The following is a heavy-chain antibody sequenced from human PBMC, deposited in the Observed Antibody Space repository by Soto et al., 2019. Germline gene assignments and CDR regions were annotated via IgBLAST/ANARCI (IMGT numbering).Heavy chain of an antibody. CDR3: ARDSVRDYLYYYYGMDV. V-gene: IGHV3-21*01. CDR2: IGTRSSYI. Sequence: GGSLRLSYAASGFTFSSYTMNWFRQAPGRGLEWVSPIGTRSSYIYYADSVKGRFTISRDDAKNSLFLQMNSLRADDTAVHYCARDSVRDYLYYYYGMDVWGQGTTVTV. D-gene: IGHD4-17*01. J-gene: IGHJ6*02. CDR1: GFTFSSYT.